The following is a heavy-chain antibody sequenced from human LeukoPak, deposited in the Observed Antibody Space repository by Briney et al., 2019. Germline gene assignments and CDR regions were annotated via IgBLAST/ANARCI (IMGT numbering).Heavy chain of an antibody. CDR2: IYYSGST. CDR1: GGSISSSSYC. V-gene: IGHV4-39*01. CDR3: ARHAIVGASHFDY. D-gene: IGHD1-26*01. J-gene: IGHJ4*01. Sequence: SETLSLTCTVSGGSISSSSYCWGGIRQPPGKGLEWIGSIYYSGSTYYNPSLKSRVTISVDTSKNQFSLKLSSVTAADTAVYYCARHAIVGASHFDYWGHGTLVTVSS.